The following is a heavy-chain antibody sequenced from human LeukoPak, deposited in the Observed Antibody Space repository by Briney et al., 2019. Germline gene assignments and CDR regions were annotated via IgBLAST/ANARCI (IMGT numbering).Heavy chain of an antibody. CDR3: ARYYDSSGYYLDY. D-gene: IGHD3-22*01. CDR2: IYYSGST. Sequence: PSETLSLACTVSGGSIRSYYWSCIRQPPGKGLEWIGYIYYSGSTNYNPSLKSRVTISVDTSKNQFSLKLSSVTAADTAVYYWARYYDSSGYYLDYWGQGTLVTVSS. CDR1: GGSIRSYY. J-gene: IGHJ4*02. V-gene: IGHV4-59*01.